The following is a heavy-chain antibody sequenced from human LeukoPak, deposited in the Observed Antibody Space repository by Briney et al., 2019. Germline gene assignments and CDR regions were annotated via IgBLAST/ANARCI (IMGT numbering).Heavy chain of an antibody. D-gene: IGHD2/OR15-2a*01. CDR3: ATTFGGAYTAFDY. CDR2: IYSGGST. V-gene: IGHV3-66*01. Sequence: GGSLRLSCAASGFTFSSYAMSWVRQSPGKGLEWVSVIYSGGSTYYADSLKGRFTISRDNSKNTLYLQMSSLRAEDTAVYYCATTFGGAYTAFDYWGQGALVTVSS. CDR1: GFTFSSYA. J-gene: IGHJ4*02.